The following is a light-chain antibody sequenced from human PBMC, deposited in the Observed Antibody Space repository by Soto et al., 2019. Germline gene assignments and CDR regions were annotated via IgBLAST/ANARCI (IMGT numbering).Light chain of an antibody. J-gene: IGKJ1*01. V-gene: IGKV1-39*01. CDR2: AAS. CDR1: HSISTY. Sequence: IQLTQSTSSLSASVADRVTITCRASHSISTYLNWYQQTPGKAPKLLIYAASSLQSGVPSRFSGSGSGTDFTLTISSLQPDDFATYYCQHYNSYSEAFGQGTKA. CDR3: QHYNSYSEA.